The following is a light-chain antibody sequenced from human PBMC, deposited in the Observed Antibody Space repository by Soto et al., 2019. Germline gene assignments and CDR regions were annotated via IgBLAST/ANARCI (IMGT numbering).Light chain of an antibody. J-gene: IGLJ1*01. CDR2: DVS. V-gene: IGLV2-14*01. CDR1: SSDVGGYNY. CDR3: NSYRSSSTLYV. Sequence: QSALTQPASVSGSPGQSITISCTGTSSDVGGYNYVSWYQQHPGKAPKLMIYDVSNRPSGVSNRFSGSKSGNTASLTISGLQAEDEADYYCNSYRSSSTLYVFGTGTKLTVL.